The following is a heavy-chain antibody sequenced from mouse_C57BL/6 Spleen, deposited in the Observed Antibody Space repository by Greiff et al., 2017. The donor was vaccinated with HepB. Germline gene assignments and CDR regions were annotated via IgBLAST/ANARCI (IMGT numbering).Heavy chain of an antibody. V-gene: IGHV1-5*01. J-gene: IGHJ2*01. D-gene: IGHD2-4*01. CDR1: GYTFTSYW. Sequence: EVQLQQSGTVLARPGASVKMSCKTSGYTFTSYWMHWVKQRPGQGLEWIGAIYPGNSDTSYNQKFKGKAKLTAVTSASTAYMALSSLTNEDSAVDYWTRSKYDYGDFDYWGQGTTLTVSS. CDR2: IYPGNSDT. CDR3: TRSKYDYGDFDY.